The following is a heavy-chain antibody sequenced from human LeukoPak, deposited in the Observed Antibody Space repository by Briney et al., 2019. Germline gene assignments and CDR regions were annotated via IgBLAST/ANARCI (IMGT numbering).Heavy chain of an antibody. D-gene: IGHD2-21*02. J-gene: IGHJ4*02. V-gene: IGHV4-34*01. CDR1: GGSFSGYY. CDR3: ARGRREVVVTEPEIVDY. Sequence: SETLSLTCAVYGGSFSGYYWSWTRQPPGKGLEWIGEINHSGSTNYNPSLKSRVTISVDTSKNQFSLKLSSVTAADTAVYYCARGRREVVVTEPEIVDYWGQGTLVTVSS. CDR2: INHSGST.